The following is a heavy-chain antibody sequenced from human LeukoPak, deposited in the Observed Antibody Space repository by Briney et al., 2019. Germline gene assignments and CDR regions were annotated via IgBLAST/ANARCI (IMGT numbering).Heavy chain of an antibody. CDR2: VTWNGGST. J-gene: IGHJ6*03. Sequence: RPGGSLRLSCEASGFSIEDFGMSWVRQPPGKGLEWVSGVTWNGGSTGYAASVEGRFTISRDNAKNSLYLQMNSQRAEDTALYYCAMKFSRDYYYMDVWGKGTTVTVSS. CDR3: AMKFSRDYYYMDV. CDR1: GFSIEDFG. V-gene: IGHV3-20*04.